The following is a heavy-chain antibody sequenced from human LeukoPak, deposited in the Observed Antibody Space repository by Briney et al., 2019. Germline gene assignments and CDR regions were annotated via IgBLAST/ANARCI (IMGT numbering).Heavy chain of an antibody. V-gene: IGHV3-7*01. CDR1: GFTSSNYW. Sequence: GGSLRLSCAVSGFTSSNYWMDWVRQAPGKGLEWVANIKQDGTEKYYLDSVKGRFTISRDNAKNSLYLQMNSLRAEDTAVYYCAREAVAGISPFDYWGQGTLVTVSS. J-gene: IGHJ4*02. D-gene: IGHD6-19*01. CDR3: AREAVAGISPFDY. CDR2: IKQDGTEK.